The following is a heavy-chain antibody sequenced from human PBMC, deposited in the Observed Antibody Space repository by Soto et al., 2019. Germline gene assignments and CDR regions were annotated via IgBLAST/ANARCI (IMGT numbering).Heavy chain of an antibody. D-gene: IGHD1-1*01. V-gene: IGHV3-15*07. J-gene: IGHJ3*02. CDR3: TTDVKYNDRHAFDI. Sequence: GGSLRLSCAASGFTFIDAWMNWVRQAPGKGLEWVGRIKSKTNGATTDYAAPVNGRFSISRDDSKDTLYLQMNGLKSEDTGVYYCTTDVKYNDRHAFDIWGQGTMVTVSS. CDR2: IKSKTNGATT. CDR1: GFTFIDAW.